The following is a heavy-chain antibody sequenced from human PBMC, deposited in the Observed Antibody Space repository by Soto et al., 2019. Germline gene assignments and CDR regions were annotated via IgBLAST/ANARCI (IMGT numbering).Heavy chain of an antibody. CDR1: GFTFTRYS. J-gene: IGHJ4*02. Sequence: GALRLSCAASGFTFTRYSMNWVRQAPGKGLEWVSSISSTTNYIYYGDSMKGRFTISRDNGKNSLYLEIHSLRAEDTAVYYCARESEDLTSNFDYWGQGTLVTVSS. CDR3: ARESEDLTSNFDY. CDR2: ISSTTNYI. V-gene: IGHV3-21*06.